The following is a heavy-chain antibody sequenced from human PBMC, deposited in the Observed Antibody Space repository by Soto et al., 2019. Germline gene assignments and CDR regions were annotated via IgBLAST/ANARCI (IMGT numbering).Heavy chain of an antibody. J-gene: IGHJ4*02. D-gene: IGHD5-12*01. CDR2: ISGSGGST. V-gene: IGHV3-23*01. CDR3: AKVGKMATINYCDY. CDR1: GFTFSSSA. Sequence: EVQLLESGGGLVQPGGSLRLSCAASGFTFSSSAMSWVRQAPGKGLEWVSRISGSGGSTYYADSVKGRFTVSRENSKNTLYLQMNSVRAEDTAVYYCAKVGKMATINYCDYWGQGTLVTVSS.